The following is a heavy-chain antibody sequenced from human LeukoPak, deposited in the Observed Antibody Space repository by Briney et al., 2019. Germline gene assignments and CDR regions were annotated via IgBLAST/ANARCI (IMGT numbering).Heavy chain of an antibody. CDR2: INHSGST. CDR1: GGSFSGYY. D-gene: IGHD6-19*01. CDR3: AREVAGTPWIDY. J-gene: IGHJ4*02. V-gene: IGHV4-34*01. Sequence: SETLSLTCAVYGGSFSGYYCSWIRQPPGKGLEWIGEINHSGSTNYNPSLKSRVTISVDPSKNQFSLKLSSVTAADTAVYYCAREVAGTPWIDYWGQGTLVTVSS.